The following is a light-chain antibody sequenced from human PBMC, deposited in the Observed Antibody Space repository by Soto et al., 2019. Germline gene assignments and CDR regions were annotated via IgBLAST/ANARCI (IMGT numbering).Light chain of an antibody. V-gene: IGKV3-11*01. J-gene: IGKJ1*01. CDR3: QQRSQWPWT. CDR2: GAS. Sequence: EIVLMQSPGTLSLSPGERATLSCRASQSVTKNNLNWYQQKPDQAPRLLIYGASNRATGIAARFSGGGSGTDFTLTISSPEPEDFAVYYCQQRSQWPWTFGQGTKVDIK. CDR1: QSVTKNN.